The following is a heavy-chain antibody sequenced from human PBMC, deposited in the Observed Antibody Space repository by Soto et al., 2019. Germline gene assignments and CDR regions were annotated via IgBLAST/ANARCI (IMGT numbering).Heavy chain of an antibody. CDR3: VKDRELGRIGAFDI. V-gene: IGHV3-64D*06. CDR1: GFTFSSYA. Sequence: GGSLRLSCSASGFTFSSYAMHWVRQAPGQGLEYVSAISSNGGSTYYADSVKGRFTISRDNSKNTLYLQMSSLRAEDTAVYYCVKDRELGRIGAFDIWGQGTMVTVSS. D-gene: IGHD7-27*01. J-gene: IGHJ3*02. CDR2: ISSNGGST.